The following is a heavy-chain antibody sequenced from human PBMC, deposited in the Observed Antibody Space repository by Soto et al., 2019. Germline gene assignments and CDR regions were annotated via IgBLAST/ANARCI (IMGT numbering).Heavy chain of an antibody. Sequence: QITLKETGPTLVQPTQTLTLTCTLPGLSLSTGAAGVPRFRQSPGKSLEWLAVLYWDDVKHYSPSLERRLTITKDTSDSEVVLTMTNMYPVDTAIYYCARNGSGAYALDYWGQGILVTVSS. J-gene: IGHJ4*02. V-gene: IGHV2-5*02. CDR1: GLSLSTGAAG. D-gene: IGHD2-2*01. CDR3: ARNGSGAYALDY. CDR2: LYWDDVK.